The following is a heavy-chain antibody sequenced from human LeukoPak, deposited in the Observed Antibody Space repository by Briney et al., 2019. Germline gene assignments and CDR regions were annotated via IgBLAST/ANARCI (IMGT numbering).Heavy chain of an antibody. CDR2: INSDGSIT. D-gene: IGHD2-15*01. CDR3: AREKVGYCSGANCQIWFDP. J-gene: IGHJ5*02. CDR1: GFTFSSDW. V-gene: IGHV3-74*01. Sequence: GGSLRLSCAAFGFTFSSDWMHWVRQDPGKGLVWVSHINSDGSITTYADSVKGRFTISRDNAKNTLYLQMNSLRAEDTAVYYCAREKVGYCSGANCQIWFDPWGQGTLVTVSS.